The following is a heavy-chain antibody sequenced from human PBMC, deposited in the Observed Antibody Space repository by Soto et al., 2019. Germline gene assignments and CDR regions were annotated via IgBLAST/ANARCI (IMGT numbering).Heavy chain of an antibody. D-gene: IGHD3-3*01. CDR3: ARDRVTIFGVVTPAEYFQH. CDR2: INPSGGST. V-gene: IGHV1-46*01. Sequence: ASVKVSCKASGYTFTTYYMHWLRKAPGQGLEWMGIINPSGGSTNYAQKFQGRVTITADESTSTAYMELSSLRSEDTAVYYCARDRVTIFGVVTPAEYFQHWGQGTLVTVSS. CDR1: GYTFTTYY. J-gene: IGHJ1*01.